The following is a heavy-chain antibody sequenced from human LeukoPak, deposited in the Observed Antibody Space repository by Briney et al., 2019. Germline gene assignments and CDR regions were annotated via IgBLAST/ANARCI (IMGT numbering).Heavy chain of an antibody. CDR1: GFTFDDYA. CDR2: ISWNSGSI. V-gene: IGHV3-9*01. Sequence: GGSLRLSCAASGFTFDDYAMHWVRQAPGKGLEWVSGISWNSGSIGYADSVKGRFTISRDNAKNSLYLQMNSLRAEDTALYYCAKGPYSSGYYYFDYWGQGTLVTVSS. J-gene: IGHJ4*02. CDR3: AKGPYSSGYYYFDY. D-gene: IGHD6-19*01.